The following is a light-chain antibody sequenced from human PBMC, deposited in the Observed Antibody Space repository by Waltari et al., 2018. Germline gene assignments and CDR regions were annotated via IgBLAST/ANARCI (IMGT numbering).Light chain of an antibody. CDR2: DTN. CDR1: TGAVTNGHY. J-gene: IGLJ3*02. V-gene: IGLV7-46*01. Sequence: QAVETQEPSLTVSPGGTVTLTCGSSTGAVTNGHYPSWFQQKPGQAPRTLIYDTNNKHSWTPARFSGSLLGGKAALTLSGAQPEDEAEYYCLLSYSDARVFGGGTKVTVL. CDR3: LLSYSDARV.